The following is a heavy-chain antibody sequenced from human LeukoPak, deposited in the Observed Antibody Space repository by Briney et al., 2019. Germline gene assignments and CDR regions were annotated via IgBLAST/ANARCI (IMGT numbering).Heavy chain of an antibody. D-gene: IGHD6-13*01. Sequence: ASVKVSCKVSGYTLTELSMHWVRPAPGKGLEWMGGFDPEDGETIYAQKFQGRVTMTEDTSTDTAYMELSSLRSEDTAVYYCATSSSWYWGTAPEDLWGRGTLVTVSS. V-gene: IGHV1-24*01. CDR1: GYTLTELS. J-gene: IGHJ2*01. CDR2: FDPEDGET. CDR3: ATSSSWYWGTAPEDL.